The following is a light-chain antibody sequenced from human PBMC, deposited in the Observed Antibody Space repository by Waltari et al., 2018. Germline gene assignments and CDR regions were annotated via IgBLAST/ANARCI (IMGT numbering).Light chain of an antibody. CDR3: CSYTTTDTYV. J-gene: IGLJ1*01. Sequence: SALPQPASVSGSPGQSITIYCTGPSSDLGRYEYVSWYQQHPGKAPKLIIYDVSKRPSGVSNRFSGSTSGYTASLTISGLQAEDEADYYCCSYTTTDTYVFGSGTKVTVL. V-gene: IGLV2-14*03. CDR2: DVS. CDR1: SSDLGRYEY.